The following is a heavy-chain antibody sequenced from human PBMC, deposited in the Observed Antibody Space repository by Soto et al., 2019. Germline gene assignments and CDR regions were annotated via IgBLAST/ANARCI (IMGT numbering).Heavy chain of an antibody. CDR2: IKSKTDGGTT. CDR3: TTDAYYDFWSGYYRGYYYYGMDV. J-gene: IGHJ6*02. V-gene: IGHV3-15*01. D-gene: IGHD3-3*01. CDR1: GFTFSNAW. Sequence: VGSLRLSCAASGFTFSNAWMSWVRQAPGKGLEWVGRIKSKTDGGTTDYAAPVKGRFTISRDDSKNTLYLQMNSLKTEDTAVYYCTTDAYYDFWSGYYRGYYYYGMDVWGQGTTVTVSS.